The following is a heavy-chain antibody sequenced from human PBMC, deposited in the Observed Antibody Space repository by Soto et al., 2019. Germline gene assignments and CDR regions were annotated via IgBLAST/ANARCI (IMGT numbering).Heavy chain of an antibody. Sequence: GGSLRLSCAASGFTFSDYYMSWIRQAPGKGLEWVSYISSSGSTIYYADSVKGRFTISRDNAKNSLYLQMNSLRAEDTAVYYCARVKPSGWPEEVLIDYWGQGTLVTVAS. J-gene: IGHJ4*02. V-gene: IGHV3-11*01. D-gene: IGHD6-19*01. CDR1: GFTFSDYY. CDR2: ISSSGSTI. CDR3: ARVKPSGWPEEVLIDY.